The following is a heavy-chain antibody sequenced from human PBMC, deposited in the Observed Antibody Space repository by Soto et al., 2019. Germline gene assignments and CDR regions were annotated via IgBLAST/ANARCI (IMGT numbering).Heavy chain of an antibody. Sequence: SETLSLTCTVSGGSISSYYWSWIRQPPGKGLEWIGYIYYSGSTNYNPSLKSRVTISVDTSKNQFSLKLSSVTAADTAVYYCARHGSGYYGSGSYYENWFDPWGQGTLVTVSS. CDR2: IYYSGST. V-gene: IGHV4-59*08. D-gene: IGHD3-10*01. CDR3: ARHGSGYYGSGSYYENWFDP. J-gene: IGHJ5*02. CDR1: GGSISSYY.